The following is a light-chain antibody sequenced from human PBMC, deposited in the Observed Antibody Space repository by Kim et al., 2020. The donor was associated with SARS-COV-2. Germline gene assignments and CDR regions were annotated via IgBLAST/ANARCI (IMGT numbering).Light chain of an antibody. Sequence: VAPGEKASTICSGDKLGDKYACCYEQKKGRPPALVIYQDSKQPSGRPARFFGCNSGNTATLTISGTQATDEADYYCQAGDSSTAFVFGTGTKVTVL. CDR3: QAGDSSTAFV. V-gene: IGLV3-1*01. CDR2: QDS. CDR1: KLGDKY. J-gene: IGLJ1*01.